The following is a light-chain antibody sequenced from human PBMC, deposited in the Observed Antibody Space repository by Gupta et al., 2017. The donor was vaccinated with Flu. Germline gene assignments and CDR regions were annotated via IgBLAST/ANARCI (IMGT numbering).Light chain of an antibody. CDR1: SSNIEHNY. Sequence: QPVLTQAPSVSAAPGQKVPISCSGSSSNIEHNYVSWYQQLPGTAPKLLIYDDDKRPSGIPDRFSGSKSGTSATLGITGLQTGDEADYYCAAWDSSLTAVLFGGGTKLTVL. J-gene: IGLJ3*02. CDR2: DDD. CDR3: AAWDSSLTAVL. V-gene: IGLV1-51*01.